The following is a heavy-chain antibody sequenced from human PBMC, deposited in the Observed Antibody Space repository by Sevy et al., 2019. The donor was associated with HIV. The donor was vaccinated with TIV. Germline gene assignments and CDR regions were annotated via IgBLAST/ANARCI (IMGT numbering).Heavy chain of an antibody. V-gene: IGHV4-34*01. CDR2: INHSGST. D-gene: IGHD3-10*01. Sequence: SETLSLTCAVYGGSFSGYYWSWIRQPPGKGLEWIGEINHSGSTNYNPSLKSRVTISVDTSKNQFSLKLSSVTAADTAVYYWARGLGSLGELSRWFDPWGQGTLVTVSS. CDR3: ARGLGSLGELSRWFDP. CDR1: GGSFSGYY. J-gene: IGHJ5*02.